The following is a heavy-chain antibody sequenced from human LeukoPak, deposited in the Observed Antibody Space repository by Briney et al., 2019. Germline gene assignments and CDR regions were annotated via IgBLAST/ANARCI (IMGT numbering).Heavy chain of an antibody. CDR1: GGTFSSYA. CDR2: IIPIFGTA. J-gene: IGHJ4*02. D-gene: IGHD3-22*01. V-gene: IGHV1-69*13. CDR3: ARETVHYDSSGYYPLDY. Sequence: ASVKVSCKASGGTFSSYAISWVRQAPGQGLEWMGGIIPIFGTANYAQKFQGRVTITADESTSTAYMELSSLRSEDTAVYYCARETVHYDSSGYYPLDYWGQGTLVTVSS.